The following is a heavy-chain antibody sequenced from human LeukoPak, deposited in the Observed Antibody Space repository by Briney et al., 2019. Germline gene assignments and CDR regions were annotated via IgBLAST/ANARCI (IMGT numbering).Heavy chain of an antibody. D-gene: IGHD4-23*01. CDR2: MNPNNGNT. J-gene: IGHJ5*02. CDR3: ARDYGGNSGWFDP. CDR1: GYTFTSYD. V-gene: IGHV1-8*03. Sequence: ASVKVSCKASGYTFTSYDINWVRQAAGQGLEWLGWMNPNNGNTGYAQKFQGRLTITRDTSISTAYMELSSLRSEDTAVYYCARDYGGNSGWFDPWGQGTLVTVSS.